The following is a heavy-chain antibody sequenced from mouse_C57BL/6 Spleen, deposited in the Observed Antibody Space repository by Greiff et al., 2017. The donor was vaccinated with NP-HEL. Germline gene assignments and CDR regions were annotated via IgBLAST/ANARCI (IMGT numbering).Heavy chain of an antibody. Sequence: VQLQQSGPELVKPGASVKISCKASGYTFTDYYMNWVKQSHGKSLEWIGDINPNNGGTSYNQKFKGKATLTVDKSSSTAYMELRSLTSEDSAVYYCARSYGREDWFAYWGQGTLVTVSA. V-gene: IGHV1-26*01. CDR2: INPNNGGT. D-gene: IGHD2-10*02. CDR3: ARSYGREDWFAY. J-gene: IGHJ3*01. CDR1: GYTFTDYY.